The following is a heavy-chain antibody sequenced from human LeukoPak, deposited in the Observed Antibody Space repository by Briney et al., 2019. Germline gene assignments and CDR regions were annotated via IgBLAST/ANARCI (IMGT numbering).Heavy chain of an antibody. V-gene: IGHV3-33*01. Sequence: GGSQRLSCAASGFTLSSYGMHWVRQAPGKGLEWVAVIRYDGSNKYYADSVGGRFTISRDNSKNTLYLQMNSLRAEDTAVYYCARDSSIGYSSGWYAYWGQGTLVTVSS. J-gene: IGHJ4*02. CDR3: ARDSSIGYSSGWYAY. CDR1: GFTLSSYG. D-gene: IGHD6-19*01. CDR2: IRYDGSNK.